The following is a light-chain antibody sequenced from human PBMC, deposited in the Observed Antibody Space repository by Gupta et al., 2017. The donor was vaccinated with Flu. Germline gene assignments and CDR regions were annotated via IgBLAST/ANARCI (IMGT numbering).Light chain of an antibody. CDR1: QSISSY. CDR2: AAS. Sequence: IQMTPPPTSLSASVGDRVTITCRASQSISSYLNWYQQKPGKAPKLLIYAASSLQSGVPSRFSGSGSGTDFTLTISSLQPEDFATYYCQQSYSTLVTFGQGTKVEIK. V-gene: IGKV1-39*01. J-gene: IGKJ1*01. CDR3: QQSYSTLVT.